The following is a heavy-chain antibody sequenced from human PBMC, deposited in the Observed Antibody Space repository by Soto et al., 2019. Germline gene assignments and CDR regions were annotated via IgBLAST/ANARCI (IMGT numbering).Heavy chain of an antibody. V-gene: IGHV4-4*02. J-gene: IGHJ4*02. CDR2: IYHTGST. Sequence: QVQLQESGPGLVKPSGTLSLTCAVSGGSIISNDWWTWVRQPPGKGLEWIGEIYHTGSTNYNPSLESRVSISVDRSKNRCSLKLTSVTDADTAVYYCAPRVPVGLLYWGQGALVTVSS. CDR1: GGSIISNDW. D-gene: IGHD2-2*01. CDR3: APRVPVGLLY.